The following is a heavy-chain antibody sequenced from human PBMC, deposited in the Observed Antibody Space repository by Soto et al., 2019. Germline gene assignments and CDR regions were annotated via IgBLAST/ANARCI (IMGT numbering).Heavy chain of an antibody. Sequence: SETLSLTCAVSGASISNTNWWSWVRQPPGKGLEWIGEIYHSGTTNCDPSLKSRVTISVEKSKNQFSMKLRYVTAADTAAYYCATPGARDFDYWGQGTLVTVSS. D-gene: IGHD1-26*01. J-gene: IGHJ4*02. V-gene: IGHV4-4*02. CDR1: GASISNTNW. CDR3: ATPGARDFDY. CDR2: IYHSGTT.